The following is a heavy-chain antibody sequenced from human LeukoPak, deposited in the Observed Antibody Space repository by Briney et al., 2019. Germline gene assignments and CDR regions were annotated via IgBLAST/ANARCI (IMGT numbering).Heavy chain of an antibody. J-gene: IGHJ4*02. V-gene: IGHV4-39*01. D-gene: IGHD3-3*01. Sequence: GSLRLSCAASGFTFSSYGMHWVRQPPGKGLEWIGSIYDTGSTYYNPSLKSRVIISVDTSKNQFSLKLSSVTAADTAVYYCQSRFLEWLLDYWGQGTLVTVSS. CDR3: QSRFLEWLLDY. CDR1: GFTFSSYG. CDR2: IYDTGST.